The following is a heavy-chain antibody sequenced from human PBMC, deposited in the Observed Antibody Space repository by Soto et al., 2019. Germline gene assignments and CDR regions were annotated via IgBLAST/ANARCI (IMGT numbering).Heavy chain of an antibody. CDR3: ARDQGYYYDSSGYSFNY. V-gene: IGHV4-30-2*01. Sequence: SETLSLTCAVSGGSISSGGYSWSWIRQPPGKGLEWIGYIYHSGSTYYNPSLKSRVTISVDRSKNQFSLKLSSVTAADTAVYYCARDQGYYYDSSGYSFNYWGQGTLVTVSS. D-gene: IGHD3-22*01. CDR1: GGSISSGGYS. J-gene: IGHJ4*02. CDR2: IYHSGST.